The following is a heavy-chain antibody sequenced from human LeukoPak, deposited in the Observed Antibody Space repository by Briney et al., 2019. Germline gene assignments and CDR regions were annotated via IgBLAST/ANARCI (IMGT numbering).Heavy chain of an antibody. CDR1: GFTFRSYG. D-gene: IGHD3-10*01. Sequence: GRSLVLSCAASGFTFRSYGMHWVRQAPGKGLEWVAVIWYDGSNKFYADSVEGRFTISRDNSKNTLFLQMNSLRAEDTAVYFCARDDYGSGTGFLDYWGRGRLVTVSS. CDR3: ARDDYGSGTGFLDY. CDR2: IWYDGSNK. V-gene: IGHV3-33*01. J-gene: IGHJ4*02.